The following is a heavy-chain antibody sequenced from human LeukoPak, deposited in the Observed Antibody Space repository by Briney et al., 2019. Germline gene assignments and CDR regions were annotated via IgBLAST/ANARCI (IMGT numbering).Heavy chain of an antibody. CDR3: ARHLTGGTIWGWLPPFDY. J-gene: IGHJ4*02. CDR2: IYYSGST. CDR1: GGSISIDY. D-gene: IGHD3-3*01. Sequence: SETLSLTCTVSGGSISIDYWSWVRQPPGKGLEWIGYIYYSGSTNYNPSLKSRVTISVDASKNQFSLKLSSVTGADTAVYYCARHLTGGTIWGWLPPFDYWGQGTLVTVS. V-gene: IGHV4-59*08.